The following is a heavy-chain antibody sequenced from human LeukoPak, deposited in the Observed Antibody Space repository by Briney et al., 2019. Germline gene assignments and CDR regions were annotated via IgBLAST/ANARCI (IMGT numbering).Heavy chain of an antibody. CDR1: GYTFTGYY. V-gene: IGHV1-2*02. Sequence: GASVKVSCKASGYTFTGYYMHWVRQAPGQGLEWMGWINPNSGGTNYAQKFQGRVTMTRDTSIGTAYLQWSSLKASDTAMYYCARRGDSSAYYNYWGQGTLVTVSS. CDR3: ARRGDSSAYYNY. J-gene: IGHJ4*02. D-gene: IGHD3-22*01. CDR2: INPNSGGT.